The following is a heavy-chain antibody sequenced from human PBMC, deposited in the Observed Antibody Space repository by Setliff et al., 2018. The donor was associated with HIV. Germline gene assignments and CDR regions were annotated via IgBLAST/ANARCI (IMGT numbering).Heavy chain of an antibody. J-gene: IGHJ4*02. CDR1: GGSFIGSSFQ. V-gene: IGHV4-39*07. CDR2: IAYSGTTMYT. CDR3: SRGPPFAY. Sequence: PSETLSLTCTVSGGSFIGSSFQSTWIRQTPGKGLEWIADIAYSGTTMYTNYNPSPESRVIISADTSRDQFFLKLTSVTADDTGIYYWSRGPPFAYWGQGLLVTVSS.